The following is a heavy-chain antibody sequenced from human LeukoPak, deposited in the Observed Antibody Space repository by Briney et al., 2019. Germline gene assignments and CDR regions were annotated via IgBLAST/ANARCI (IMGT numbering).Heavy chain of an antibody. CDR3: ARGGNCGGGSCYSDRGWFDP. D-gene: IGHD2-15*01. Sequence: SETLSLTCTVSGNSISTSKSYWGWIRQPPLKGLEWIGYIYYSGSTNYNPSLKSRVTISIDTSKNQFSLKLSSVTAADTAVYYCARGGNCGGGSCYSDRGWFDPWGQGTLVTVSS. J-gene: IGHJ5*02. CDR2: IYYSGST. CDR1: GNSISTSKSY. V-gene: IGHV4-61*05.